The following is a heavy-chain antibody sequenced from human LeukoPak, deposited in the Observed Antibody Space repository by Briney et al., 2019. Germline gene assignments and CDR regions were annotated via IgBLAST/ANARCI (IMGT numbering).Heavy chain of an antibody. CDR3: ARGCLGGMVRGVRYYYYYMDV. Sequence: SETLSLTCAVYGGSFSGYYWSWIRRPPGKGLEWIGEINHSGSTNYNPSLKSRVTISVDTSKNQFSLKLSSVTAADTAVYYCARGCLGGMVRGVRYYYYYMDVWGKGTTVTVSS. V-gene: IGHV4-34*01. D-gene: IGHD3-10*01. CDR2: INHSGST. CDR1: GGSFSGYY. J-gene: IGHJ6*03.